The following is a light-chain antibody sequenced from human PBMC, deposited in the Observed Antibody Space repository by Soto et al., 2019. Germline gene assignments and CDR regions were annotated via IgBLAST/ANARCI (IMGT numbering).Light chain of an antibody. V-gene: IGKV1-39*01. CDR1: QDIATS. Sequence: DIQMAQSPSSLSSSVGDRVTITCRSSQDIATSLTWYQQKPGKAPHLLISGASQLQSGVPSRFSGSGSGTEFTLTIDSLQLEDFATYYCQQSYTTQFTFGPGT. CDR2: GAS. CDR3: QQSYTTQFT. J-gene: IGKJ3*01.